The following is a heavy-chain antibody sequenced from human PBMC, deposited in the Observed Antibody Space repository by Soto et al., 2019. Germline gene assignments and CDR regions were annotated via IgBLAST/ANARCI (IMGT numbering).Heavy chain of an antibody. V-gene: IGHV4-34*01. D-gene: IGHD6-13*01. CDR2: INHSGST. Sequence: PSEPLSLTSAVYGGTFSGYFWSLIRQTPGKGLEWLGEINHSGSTNYNPSLKIRFTISGDTSKNQSSLKLSSVTAAETAVYYCARGSRVVWQHTHYYYYYGMDVWGQGTTVT. J-gene: IGHJ6*02. CDR1: GGTFSGYF. CDR3: ARGSRVVWQHTHYYYYYGMDV.